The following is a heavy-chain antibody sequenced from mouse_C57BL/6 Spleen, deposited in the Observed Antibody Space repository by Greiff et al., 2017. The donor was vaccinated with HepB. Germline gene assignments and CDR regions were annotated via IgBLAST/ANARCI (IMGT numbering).Heavy chain of an antibody. Sequence: EVQLVESEGGLVQPGSSMKLSCTASGFTFSDYYMAWVRQVPEKGLEWVANINYDGSSTYYLDSLKSRFIISRDNAKNILYLQMSSLKSEDTATYYCARDRGGNYDYYAMDYWGQGTSVTVSS. CDR2: INYDGSST. J-gene: IGHJ4*01. CDR1: GFTFSDYY. V-gene: IGHV5-16*01. D-gene: IGHD2-1*01. CDR3: ARDRGGNYDYYAMDY.